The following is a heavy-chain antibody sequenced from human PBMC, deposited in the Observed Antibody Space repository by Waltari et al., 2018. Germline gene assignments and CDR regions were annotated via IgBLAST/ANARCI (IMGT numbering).Heavy chain of an antibody. V-gene: IGHV3-7*01. CDR1: GFTFSSYW. CDR2: IKQDGSEK. J-gene: IGHJ4*02. Sequence: EVQLVESGGGLVQPGGSLRLSCAAAGFTFSSYWLGWVRQAPGKGLEWVANIKQDGSEKYYVDSVKGRFTISRDNAKNSLYLQMNSLRAEDTAVYYCARDPNSFDYWGQGTLVTVSS. CDR3: ARDPNSFDY.